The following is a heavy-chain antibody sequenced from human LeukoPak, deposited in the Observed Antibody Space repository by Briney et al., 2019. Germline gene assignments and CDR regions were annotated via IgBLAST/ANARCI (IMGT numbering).Heavy chain of an antibody. CDR2: ISYDGSNK. V-gene: IGHV3-30*18. CDR1: GFTFSNFD. Sequence: PGGSLRLSCAASGFTFSNFDMHWVRQAPGKGLEWVAIISYDGSNKYYADSVKGRFTISRDNSKNTLYLQVNGLRAEDTAVYYCAKNGGSGFYFDYWGQGTLVTVSS. D-gene: IGHD6-19*01. CDR3: AKNGGSGFYFDY. J-gene: IGHJ4*02.